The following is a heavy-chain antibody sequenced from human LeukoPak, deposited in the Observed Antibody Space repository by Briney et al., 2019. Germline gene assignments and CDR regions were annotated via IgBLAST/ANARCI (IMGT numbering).Heavy chain of an antibody. D-gene: IGHD3-22*01. J-gene: IGHJ2*01. CDR2: IYNSGST. CDR1: GGSVSSYY. Sequence: PSETLSLTCTVSGGSVSSYYWSWIRQPPGKGLEWIGDIYNSGSTNYNPSLKSRVTISVDTSKNQFSLKLSSVTAADTAVYYCARTHYYDSSGYWSHYWYFDLWGRGTLVTVSS. V-gene: IGHV4-59*08. CDR3: ARTHYYDSSGYWSHYWYFDL.